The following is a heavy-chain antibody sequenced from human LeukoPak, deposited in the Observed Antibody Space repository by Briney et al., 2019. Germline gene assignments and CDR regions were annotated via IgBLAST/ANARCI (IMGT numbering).Heavy chain of an antibody. Sequence: SETLSLTRTVSGGSISTSSYFWCWLRQSPGKALVWCGSIYYLGTTYYNPSLKSRVTISVVTSQMQFSLKLSSVTAADAAVYYCARLECSSTICYGNYGMDVWGQGTTVTVSS. D-gene: IGHD2-2*01. V-gene: IGHV4-39*01. CDR3: ARLECSSTICYGNYGMDV. CDR1: GGSISTSSYF. CDR2: IYYLGTT. J-gene: IGHJ6*02.